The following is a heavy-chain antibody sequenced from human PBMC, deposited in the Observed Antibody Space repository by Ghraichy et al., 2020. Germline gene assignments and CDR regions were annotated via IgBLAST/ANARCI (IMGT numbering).Heavy chain of an antibody. CDR2: IYYSGST. CDR1: GGSISSSSYY. CDR3: ARDFSRITMVRGLDY. Sequence: SETLSLTCTVSGGSISSSSYYWGWIRQPPGKGLEWIGSIYYSGSTYYNPSLKSRVTISVDTSKNQFSLKLSSVTAADTAVYYCARDFSRITMVRGLDYWGQGTLVTVSS. D-gene: IGHD3-10*01. J-gene: IGHJ4*02. V-gene: IGHV4-39*07.